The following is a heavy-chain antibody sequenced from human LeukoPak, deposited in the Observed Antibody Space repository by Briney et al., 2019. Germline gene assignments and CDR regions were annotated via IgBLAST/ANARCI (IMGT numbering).Heavy chain of an antibody. CDR2: ISSSGSII. CDR3: ARGRIYFDY. V-gene: IGHV3-48*03. CDR1: GFTFSSYE. Sequence: GGSLRLSCAASGFTFSSYEMHWDSQAPGKELKWVSYISSSGSIINYADSVKGRFSISRDNAKNALYLQMNSLTAEDTALFYCARGRIYFDYWGQGILVTVSS. J-gene: IGHJ4*02.